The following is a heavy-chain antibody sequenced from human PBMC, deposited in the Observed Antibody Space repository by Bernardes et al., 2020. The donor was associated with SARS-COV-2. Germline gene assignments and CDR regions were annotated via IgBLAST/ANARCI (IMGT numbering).Heavy chain of an antibody. CDR1: GGSISSYY. J-gene: IGHJ6*02. Sequence: SETLSLTCTVLGGSISSYYWSWIRQPPGKGLEWIGYIYYSGSTNYNPSLKSRVTISVDTSKNQFSLKLSSVTAADTAVYYCARYAYGMDVWGQGTTVTVSS. V-gene: IGHV4-59*08. CDR2: IYYSGST. CDR3: ARYAYGMDV.